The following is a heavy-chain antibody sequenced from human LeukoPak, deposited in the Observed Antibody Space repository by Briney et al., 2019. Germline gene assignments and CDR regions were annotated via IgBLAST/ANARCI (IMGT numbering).Heavy chain of an antibody. Sequence: ASVKVSCKASGGTFSSYGISWVRQAPGQGLEWMGWISAYNGNTNYAQKLQGRVTMTTDTSTSTAYMELRSLRSDDTAVYYCARESYSSGWYYFDYWGQGTLVTVSS. CDR2: ISAYNGNT. CDR3: ARESYSSGWYYFDY. J-gene: IGHJ4*02. CDR1: GGTFSSYG. V-gene: IGHV1-18*01. D-gene: IGHD6-19*01.